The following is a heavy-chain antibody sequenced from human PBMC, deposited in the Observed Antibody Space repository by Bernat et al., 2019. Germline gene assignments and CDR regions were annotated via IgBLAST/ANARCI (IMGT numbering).Heavy chain of an antibody. CDR1: GGAISSSGYY. V-gene: IGHV4-39*01. Sequence: QLQLQESGPGLVKPSETLSLTCTVSGGAISSSGYYWGWIRQPPGKGLEWIGSIYYTGSTYYNPSLKSRVTISLDTSKNQFSLKLSSVTAADTAVYYCARIMLVRGWYSGSECFQHWGQGTLVTVSS. J-gene: IGHJ1*01. D-gene: IGHD6-19*01. CDR3: ARIMLVRGWYSGSECFQH. CDR2: IYYTGST.